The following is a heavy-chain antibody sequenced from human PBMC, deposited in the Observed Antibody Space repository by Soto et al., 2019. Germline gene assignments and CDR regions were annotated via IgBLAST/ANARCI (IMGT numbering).Heavy chain of an antibody. D-gene: IGHD3-3*01. CDR1: GFTFSSYA. J-gene: IGHJ5*02. CDR3: AKGIYDFWSGYYKGFGRFDP. CDR2: ISGSGGST. Sequence: PGGALRRSCAASGFTFSSYAMSWVRQAPGKGLEWVSAISGSGGSTYYADSVKGRFTISRDNSKNTLYLQMNSLRAEDTAVYYCAKGIYDFWSGYYKGFGRFDPWCQGTLVTVSS. V-gene: IGHV3-23*01.